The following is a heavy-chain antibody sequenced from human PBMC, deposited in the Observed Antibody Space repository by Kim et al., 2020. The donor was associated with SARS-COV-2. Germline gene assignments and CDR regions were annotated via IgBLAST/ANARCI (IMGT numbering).Heavy chain of an antibody. Sequence: PSLKSRVTISVDTSKNQFSLKLSSVTAADTAVYYCARHGYSSSWQLIFDYWGQGTLVTVSS. CDR3: ARHGYSSSWQLIFDY. V-gene: IGHV4-59*08. J-gene: IGHJ4*02. D-gene: IGHD6-13*01.